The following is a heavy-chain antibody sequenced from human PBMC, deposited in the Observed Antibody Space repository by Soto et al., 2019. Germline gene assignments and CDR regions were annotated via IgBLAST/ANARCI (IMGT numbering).Heavy chain of an antibody. CDR2: IWYDGSNK. CDR1: GFTFSSYG. CDR3: ARTYDFWSGQSY. Sequence: QVQLVESGGGVVQPGRSLRLSCAASGFTFSSYGMHWVRQAPGKGLEWVAVIWYDGSNKYYADSVKGRFTISRDNSKYTLYLQMNSLRAEDTAVYYCARTYDFWSGQSYWGQGTLVTVAS. V-gene: IGHV3-33*01. D-gene: IGHD3-3*01. J-gene: IGHJ4*02.